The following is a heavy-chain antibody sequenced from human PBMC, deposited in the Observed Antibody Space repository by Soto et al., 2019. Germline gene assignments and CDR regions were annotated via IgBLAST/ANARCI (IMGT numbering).Heavy chain of an antibody. Sequence: SETLSLTCTVSGGSISSGGYYWSWIRQHPGKGLEWIGYIYYSGSTYYNPSLKSRVTISVDTSKNQFSLKLSSVTAADTAVYYCAREYYYDSSGYSAENYFDYWGQGTLVTVSS. D-gene: IGHD3-22*01. CDR3: AREYYYDSSGYSAENYFDY. V-gene: IGHV4-31*03. J-gene: IGHJ4*02. CDR1: GGSISSGGYY. CDR2: IYYSGST.